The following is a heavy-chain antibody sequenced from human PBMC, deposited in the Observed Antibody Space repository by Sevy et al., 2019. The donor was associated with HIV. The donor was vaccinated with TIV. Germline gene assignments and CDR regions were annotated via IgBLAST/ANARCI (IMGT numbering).Heavy chain of an antibody. Sequence: GGSLRLSCAASGFTFSSYEMSWVRQAPGKGLEWVSYISNSGTTIYYSDSVKGRFTISRDNAGNSRYLQMNSLRAEDTAIYYCARDLPPSATTVAHFDCWGQGTLVTVSS. CDR3: ARDLPPSATTVAHFDC. D-gene: IGHD4-17*01. J-gene: IGHJ4*02. CDR1: GFTFSSYE. V-gene: IGHV3-48*03. CDR2: ISNSGTTI.